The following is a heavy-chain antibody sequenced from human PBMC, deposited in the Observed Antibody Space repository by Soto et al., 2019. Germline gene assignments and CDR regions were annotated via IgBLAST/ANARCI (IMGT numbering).Heavy chain of an antibody. CDR3: ARDRRYDSSGDYYYYGMDV. Sequence: GGSLRLSCAASGFTVSSNYMSWVRQAPGKGLEWVSVIYSGGSTYYADSVKGRFTISRDNSKNTLYLQMNSLRAEDTAVYYCARDRRYDSSGDYYYYGMDVWGQGTTVTVSS. J-gene: IGHJ6*02. CDR2: IYSGGST. CDR1: GFTVSSNY. V-gene: IGHV3-53*01. D-gene: IGHD3-22*01.